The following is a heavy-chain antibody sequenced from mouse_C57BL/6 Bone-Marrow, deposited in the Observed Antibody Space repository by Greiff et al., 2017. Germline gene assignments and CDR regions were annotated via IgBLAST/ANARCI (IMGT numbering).Heavy chain of an antibody. J-gene: IGHJ4*01. CDR1: GFSLTSYG. D-gene: IGHD3-2*02. V-gene: IGHV2-2*01. CDR2: IWSGGST. Sequence: VKLLESGPGLVQPSQSLSITCTVSGFSLTSYGVHWVRQSPGKGLEWLGVIWSGGSTDYNAAFISRLSISKDNSTSQVFFKMNSLQADDTAIYYCAAPDSSGYVPLYYYAMDYWGQGTSVTVSS. CDR3: AAPDSSGYVPLYYYAMDY.